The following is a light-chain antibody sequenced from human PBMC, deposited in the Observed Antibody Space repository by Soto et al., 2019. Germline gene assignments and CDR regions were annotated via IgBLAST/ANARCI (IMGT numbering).Light chain of an antibody. CDR3: QQYFTSTLT. Sequence: EVVLTQSPSTLSLSPGESATLSCRASQSVSSNYLAWYQQKPGQAPRLLIYGVSTRATGIPDRFSGSGSGTDFSLTISRLEHEDFALYYCQQYFTSTLTFGGGTKVDIK. V-gene: IGKV3-20*01. CDR2: GVS. CDR1: QSVSSNY. J-gene: IGKJ4*01.